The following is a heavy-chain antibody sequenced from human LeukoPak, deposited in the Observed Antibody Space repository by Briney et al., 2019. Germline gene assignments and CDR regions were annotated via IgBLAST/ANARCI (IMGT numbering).Heavy chain of an antibody. V-gene: IGHV1-2*02. CDR3: RTDRYGDYGDYIYY. CDR2: IKPTIGGT. Sequence: APLKVSCKASVYTFTRYSMHWVRQTPGHRLEWMGWIKPTIGGTNYAQKCQGRVTMTRDTSISTAYMELSRLRSDDTAVYYCRTDRYGDYGDYIYYWGQGTLVTVSS. CDR1: VYTFTRYS. J-gene: IGHJ4*02. D-gene: IGHD4-17*01.